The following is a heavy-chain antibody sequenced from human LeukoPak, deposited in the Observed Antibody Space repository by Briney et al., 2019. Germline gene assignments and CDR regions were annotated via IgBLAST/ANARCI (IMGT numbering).Heavy chain of an antibody. J-gene: IGHJ4*02. V-gene: IGHV3-74*01. D-gene: IGHD5-18*01. CDR3: VRDGEYSHGIDFDY. Sequence: GGSLRLSCAASGFTLSNSWMHWVRQAPGKGLVWVSRTNGDGSDTSYADSVKGRFTISRDSATNTLYLQMDSLRAEDTAIYYCVRDGEYSHGIDFDYWGQGTLVTVSP. CDR2: TNGDGSDT. CDR1: GFTLSNSW.